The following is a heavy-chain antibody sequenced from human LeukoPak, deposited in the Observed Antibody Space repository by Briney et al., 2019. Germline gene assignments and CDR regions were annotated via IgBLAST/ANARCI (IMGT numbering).Heavy chain of an antibody. D-gene: IGHD3-3*01. J-gene: IGHJ6*03. V-gene: IGHV3-7*01. CDR2: IKQDGSEK. CDR1: GFTFSSYW. Sequence: GGSLRLSCAASGFTFSSYWMSWVRQAPGKGLERVANIKQDGSEKYYVDSVKGRFTISRDNAKNSLYLQMNSLRAEDTAVYYCAREGYDFWSGYTIYYYYYMDVWGKGTTVTVSS. CDR3: AREGYDFWSGYTIYYYYYMDV.